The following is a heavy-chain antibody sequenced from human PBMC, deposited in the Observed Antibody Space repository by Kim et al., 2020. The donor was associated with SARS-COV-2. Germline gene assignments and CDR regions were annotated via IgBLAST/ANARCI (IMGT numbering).Heavy chain of an antibody. CDR1: GGSVSSGSYY. CDR3: ARGWYVGWFDP. Sequence: SETLSLTCTVSGGSVSSGSYYWSWIRQPPGKGLEWIGYIYYSGSTNYNPSLKSRVTISVDTSKNQFSLKLSSVTAADTAVYYCARGWYVGWFDPWGQGTLVTVSS. D-gene: IGHD6-13*01. V-gene: IGHV4-61*01. CDR2: IYYSGST. J-gene: IGHJ5*02.